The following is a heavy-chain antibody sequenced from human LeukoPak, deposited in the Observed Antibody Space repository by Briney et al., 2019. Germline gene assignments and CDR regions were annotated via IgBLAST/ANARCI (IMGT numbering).Heavy chain of an antibody. CDR1: GGPISSSN. D-gene: IGHD4-17*01. V-gene: IGHV3-21*01. CDR3: ARAGGSTVSHSDY. J-gene: IGHJ4*02. Sequence: ETLSLTCAVSGGPISSSNWWSWVRQPPGKGLEWVSSISSSTSYVYYADSVKGRFTISKDNAKNSLYLQMNSLRAEDTAVYYCARAGGSTVSHSDYWGQGTLVTVSS. CDR2: ISSSTSYV.